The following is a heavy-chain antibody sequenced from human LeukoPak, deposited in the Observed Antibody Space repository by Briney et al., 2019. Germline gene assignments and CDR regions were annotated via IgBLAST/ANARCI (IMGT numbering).Heavy chain of an antibody. CDR1: GGSISNYY. J-gene: IGHJ3*02. V-gene: IGHV4-59*01. D-gene: IGHD5-18*01. CDR3: AREYSYGYSGAFDI. Sequence: ASETLSLTCTVSGGSISNYYWSWIRQPPGKGLEWIGYIYYSGSTNYNPSLKSRVTISVDTSKNQFSLKLSSVTAADTAAYYCAREYSYGYSGAFDIWGQGTMVTVSS. CDR2: IYYSGST.